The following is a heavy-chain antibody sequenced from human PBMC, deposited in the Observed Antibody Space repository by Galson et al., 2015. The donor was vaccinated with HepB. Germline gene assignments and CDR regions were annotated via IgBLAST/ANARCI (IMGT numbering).Heavy chain of an antibody. J-gene: IGHJ4*02. CDR2: IKSKAAGGTG. D-gene: IGHD5-12*01. CDR3: TSWLSGRAYTGYV. V-gene: IGHV3-15*01. CDR1: GLILSNAW. Sequence: SLRLSCAASGLILSNAWLSWVRQVPGKGLEWVGRIKSKAAGGTGDYAAPVRGRFTISRDDSKNTLYLQMNSLKSGDTAVYFCTSWLSGRAYTGYVWGQGTLVTVSS.